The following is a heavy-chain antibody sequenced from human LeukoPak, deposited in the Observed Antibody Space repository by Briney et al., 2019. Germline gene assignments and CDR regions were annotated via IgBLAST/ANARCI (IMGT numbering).Heavy chain of an antibody. CDR2: INPNSGGT. CDR3: AREGSSGYYYLYYFDY. J-gene: IGHJ4*02. Sequence: ASVKVSCKASGYTFTGYYMHWVRQAPGQGLEWMGWINPNSGGTNYAQKFQGWVTMTRDTSISTAYMELSRLRSDDTAVYYCAREGSSGYYYLYYFDYWGQGTLVTVSS. V-gene: IGHV1-2*04. D-gene: IGHD3-22*01. CDR1: GYTFTGYY.